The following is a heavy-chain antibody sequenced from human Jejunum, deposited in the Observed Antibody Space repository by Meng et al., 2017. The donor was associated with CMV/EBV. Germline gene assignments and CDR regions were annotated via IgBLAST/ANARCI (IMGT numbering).Heavy chain of an antibody. CDR3: AIKEQYGSSLWDNWFES. CDR2: TLPIYGTS. CDR1: TFNNRA. V-gene: IGHV1-69*05. D-gene: IGHD6-6*01. J-gene: IGHJ5*01. Sequence: TFNNRAIHWVRLAPGQGLEYMGRTLPIYGTSNYAQKFKDRVTITTDGTTNTAYMELTSLRSDDTAIYYCAIKEQYGSSLWDNWFESWGLGTLVTVSS.